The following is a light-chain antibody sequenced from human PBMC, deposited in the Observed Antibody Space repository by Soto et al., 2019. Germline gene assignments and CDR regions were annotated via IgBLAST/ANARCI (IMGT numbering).Light chain of an antibody. CDR1: QSVTAN. V-gene: IGKV3-15*01. J-gene: IGKJ1*01. Sequence: EIVMTQSPDTPSVSPGSRATLSCRASQSVTANLAWYQQKPGQAPRLLIYGASTRATGVPARFSGSGSGTEFTLTISSLQSEDFAVYYCQHCDDWPWTFGQGTKVELK. CDR3: QHCDDWPWT. CDR2: GAS.